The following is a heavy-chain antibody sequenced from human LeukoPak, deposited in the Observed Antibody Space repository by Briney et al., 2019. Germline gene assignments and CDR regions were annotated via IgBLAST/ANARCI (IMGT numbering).Heavy chain of an antibody. D-gene: IGHD1-26*01. CDR2: INPNSGGT. V-gene: IGHV1-2*02. CDR3: ARDSSGSYARYYFDY. CDR1: GYTFTGYY. J-gene: IGHJ4*02. Sequence: ASVKVSCKASGYTFTGYYTHWVRQAPGQGLEWMGWINPNSGGTNYAQKFQGRVTMTRDTSISTAYMELSRLRSDDTAVYYCARDSSGSYARYYFDYWGQGTLVTVSS.